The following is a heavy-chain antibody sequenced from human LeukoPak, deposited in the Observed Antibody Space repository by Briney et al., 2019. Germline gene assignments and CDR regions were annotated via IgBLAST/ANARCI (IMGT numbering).Heavy chain of an antibody. CDR3: ARAGSGWYIGGGFDY. D-gene: IGHD6-19*01. V-gene: IGHV3-30*01. J-gene: IGHJ4*02. Sequence: GGSLRLSCAASGFTFSIYAMHWVRQAPGKGLDWVAVISSDGSQKYDADSVKGRFTISRDNSKNTLYLQMNSLRVEDTAVYYCARAGSGWYIGGGFDYWGQGTLVTVSS. CDR1: GFTFSIYA. CDR2: ISSDGSQK.